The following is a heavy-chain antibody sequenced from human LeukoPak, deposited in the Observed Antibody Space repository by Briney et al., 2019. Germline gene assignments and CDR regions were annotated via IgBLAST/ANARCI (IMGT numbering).Heavy chain of an antibody. CDR3: ARDQEGFDY. CDR2: IYPRDGST. J-gene: IGHJ4*02. CDR1: RYTFTSNY. V-gene: IGHV1-46*01. Sequence: GASVTVSCKASRYTFTSNYIHWVRQAPGQGLEWMGMIYPRDGSTSYAQKFQGRVTVTRDTSTSTVHMELSGLRSEDTAVYYCARDQEGFDYWGQGTLVTVSS.